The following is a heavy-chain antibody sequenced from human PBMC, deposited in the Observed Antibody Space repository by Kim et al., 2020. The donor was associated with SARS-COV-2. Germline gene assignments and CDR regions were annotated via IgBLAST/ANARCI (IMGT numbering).Heavy chain of an antibody. J-gene: IGHJ6*02. Sequence: ASVKVSCKASGYTLSNYFIHWVRQAPGQGLEWMGVINPSGGRTSYAQKFQARVTLTRDTATSTFYMELRSLRSEDTAVYFCARAFNWNSNYGMDVWGHGTTVTVSS. CDR3: ARAFNWNSNYGMDV. D-gene: IGHD1-7*01. CDR2: INPSGGRT. CDR1: GYTLSNYF. V-gene: IGHV1-46*01.